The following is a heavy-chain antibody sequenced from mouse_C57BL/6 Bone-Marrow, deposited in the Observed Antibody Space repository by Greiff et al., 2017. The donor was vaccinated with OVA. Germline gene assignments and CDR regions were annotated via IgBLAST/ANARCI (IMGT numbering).Heavy chain of an antibody. V-gene: IGHV1-19*01. J-gene: IGHJ2*01. CDR2: INPYNGGT. D-gene: IGHD2-2*01. Sequence: VQLKESGPVLVKPGASVKMSCKASGYTFTDYYMNWVKQSHGKSLEWIGVINPYNGGTSYNQKFKGKATLTVDKSSSTAYMELNSLTSEDSAVYYCARHYGYDVVYYFDYWGQGTTLTVSS. CDR3: ARHYGYDVVYYFDY. CDR1: GYTFTDYY.